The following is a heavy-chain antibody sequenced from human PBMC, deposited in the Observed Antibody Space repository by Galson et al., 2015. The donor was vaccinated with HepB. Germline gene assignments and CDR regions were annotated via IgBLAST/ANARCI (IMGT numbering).Heavy chain of an antibody. J-gene: IGHJ6*02. CDR2: IYYSGST. V-gene: IGHV4-59*01. CDR1: GGSISSYY. Sequence: ETLSLTCTVSGGSISSYYWSWIRQPPGKGLEWIGYIYYSGSTNYNPSLKSRVTISVDTSKNQFSLKLSSVPAADTAVYYCARYDILTDLAWGMDVWGQGTTVTVSS. CDR3: ARYDILTDLAWGMDV. D-gene: IGHD3-9*01.